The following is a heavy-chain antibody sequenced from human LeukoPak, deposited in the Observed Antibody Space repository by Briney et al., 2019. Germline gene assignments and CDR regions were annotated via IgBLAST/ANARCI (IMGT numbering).Heavy chain of an antibody. CDR3: ARDLKDYYYYYYMDV. CDR1: GGTFSSYA. J-gene: IGHJ6*03. Sequence: ASVKVSCKASGGTFSSYAISWVRQAPGQGLEWMGIINPSGGSTSYAQKFQGRVTMTRDMSTSTVYMELSSLRSEDTAVHYCARDLKDYYYYYYMDVWGKGTTVTVSS. V-gene: IGHV1-46*01. CDR2: INPSGGST.